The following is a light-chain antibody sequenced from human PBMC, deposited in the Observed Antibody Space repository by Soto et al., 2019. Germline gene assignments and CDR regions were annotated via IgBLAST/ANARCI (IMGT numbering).Light chain of an antibody. CDR2: AAS. Sequence: DIQLTQSPSFLSASVGDRVTITCRASQGISSYLAWYQQKPGKAPKLLIYAASTLQSGVPSRFSGSGSGTEFTLTISSLQPEDFATYYCQQLLFGPGTKVDI. V-gene: IGKV1-9*01. J-gene: IGKJ3*01. CDR3: QQLL. CDR1: QGISSY.